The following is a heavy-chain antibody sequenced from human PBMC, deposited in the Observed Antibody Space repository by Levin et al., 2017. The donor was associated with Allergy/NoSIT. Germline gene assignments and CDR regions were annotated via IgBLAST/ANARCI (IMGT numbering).Heavy chain of an antibody. CDR1: GFTLRTYD. D-gene: IGHD3-3*01. V-gene: IGHV3-13*01. CDR3: AREMYSEAFDI. Sequence: PGGSLRLSCVASGFTLRTYDMHWVRQGPGKGLEWVSAISSAGNTYYADSVKGRFTVSRQYAENSFYLEVNSLRAGDTAMYYCAREMYSEAFDIWGQGTLVTVSS. J-gene: IGHJ3*02. CDR2: ISSAGNT.